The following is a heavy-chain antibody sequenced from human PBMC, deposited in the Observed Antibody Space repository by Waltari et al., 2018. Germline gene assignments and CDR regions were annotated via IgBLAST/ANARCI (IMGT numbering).Heavy chain of an antibody. D-gene: IGHD6-19*01. V-gene: IGHV3-7*01. CDR1: GFTLSSFW. Sequence: EVQLVESGGGLVQPGGSLRLSCAASGFTLSSFWMNWVRQTPGKGREWVAGIKQDGSEKYYADSGKGRFTISRDNAKNSLYLQMNSLRAEDTAVYYCATSGWYCFDYWGQGTLVTVSS. J-gene: IGHJ4*02. CDR3: ATSGWYCFDY. CDR2: IKQDGSEK.